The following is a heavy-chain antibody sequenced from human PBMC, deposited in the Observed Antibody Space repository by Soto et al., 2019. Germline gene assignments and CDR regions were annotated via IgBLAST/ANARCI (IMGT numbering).Heavy chain of an antibody. Sequence: SETLSLTCAVSGGSISSGGYSWSWIRQPPGKGLEWIGYIYHSGSTYYNPSLKSRVTISVDRSKNQFSLKLSSVTAADTAVYYFARSYDRRGSIDYWGQGTLVTVS. J-gene: IGHJ4*02. D-gene: IGHD3-22*01. CDR3: ARSYDRRGSIDY. V-gene: IGHV4-30-2*01. CDR2: IYHSGST. CDR1: GGSISSGGYS.